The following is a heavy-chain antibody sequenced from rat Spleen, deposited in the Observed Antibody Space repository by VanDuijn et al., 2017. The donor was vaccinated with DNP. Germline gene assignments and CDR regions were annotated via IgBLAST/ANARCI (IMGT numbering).Heavy chain of an antibody. CDR3: SRHGRVTTVATYWYFDF. J-gene: IGHJ1*01. CDR1: GITFSNSG. CDR2: ITNEGSST. Sequence: EVQLVESGGGLVQPGRSLKLSCAASGITFSNSGMHWIRQAPTKGLEWVTSITNEGSSTYFGDSVKGRFTISRDTAKSTLYLQMDSLRSGDTATYFCSRHGRVTTVATYWYFDFWGPGTMVTVSS. V-gene: IGHV5-19*01. D-gene: IGHD1-3*01.